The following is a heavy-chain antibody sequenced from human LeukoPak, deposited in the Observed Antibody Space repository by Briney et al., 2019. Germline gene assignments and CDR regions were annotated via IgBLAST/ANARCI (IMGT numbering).Heavy chain of an antibody. J-gene: IGHJ6*02. D-gene: IGHD6-13*01. CDR2: IYYSGST. V-gene: IGHV4-59*08. CDR1: GGSISSYY. CDR3: ARLTGYSSSWYFSGYYYYGMDV. Sequence: SETLSLTCTVSGGSISSYYWSWIRQPPWKGLEWIGYIYYSGSTNYNPSLKSRVTISVDTSKNQFSLKLSSVTAADTAVYYCARLTGYSSSWYFSGYYYYGMDVWGQGTTVTVSS.